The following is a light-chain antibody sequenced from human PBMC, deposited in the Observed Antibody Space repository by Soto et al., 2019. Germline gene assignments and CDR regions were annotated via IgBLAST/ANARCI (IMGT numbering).Light chain of an antibody. Sequence: SASVGDRVTITCRASQSISSWLAWYQQKPGKAPKPLIYKASSLESGVPSRFSGSGSGTEFTLTISSLQPDDFATYYCQQYHSFSRTFGPGTKVEI. J-gene: IGKJ1*01. CDR3: QQYHSFSRT. V-gene: IGKV1-5*03. CDR1: QSISSW. CDR2: KAS.